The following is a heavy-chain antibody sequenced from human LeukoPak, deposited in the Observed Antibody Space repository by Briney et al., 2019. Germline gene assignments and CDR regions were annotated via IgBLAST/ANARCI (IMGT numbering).Heavy chain of an antibody. V-gene: IGHV4-39*07. CDR2: IYYSGST. CDR3: ARAGGYGYYYYYYMDV. J-gene: IGHJ6*03. CDR1: GGSISSSSYY. Sequence: SETLSLTCTVSGGSISSSSYYWGWIRQPPGKGLEWIGSIYYSGSTYYNPSLKSRVTISVDTSKNQFSLKLSSVTAADTAVYYCARAGGYGYYYYYYMDVWGKGTTVTVSS. D-gene: IGHD6-13*01.